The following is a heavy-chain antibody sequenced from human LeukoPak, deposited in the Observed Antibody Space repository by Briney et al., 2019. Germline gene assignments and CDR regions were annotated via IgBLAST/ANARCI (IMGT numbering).Heavy chain of an antibody. D-gene: IGHD1/OR15-1a*01. J-gene: IGHJ5*02. Sequence: PSETLSLTCTVSGYSISSGYYWSWIRQPPGKGLEWIGEINHSGSTNYNPSLKSRVTISVDTSKNQFSLKLSSVTAADTAVYYCARDRYQQASDWFDPWGQGTLVTVSS. CDR1: GYSISSGYY. CDR2: INHSGST. V-gene: IGHV4-38-2*02. CDR3: ARDRYQQASDWFDP.